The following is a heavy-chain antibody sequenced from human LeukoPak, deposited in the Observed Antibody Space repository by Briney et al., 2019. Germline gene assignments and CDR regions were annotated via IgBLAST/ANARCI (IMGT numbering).Heavy chain of an antibody. CDR2: IYYSGST. CDR1: GGSISSYY. Sequence: SETLSLTCTVSGGSISSYYWSRIRQPPGKGLEWIGYIYYSGSTNYNPSLKSRVTISVDTSKNQFSLKLSSVTTADTAVYYCARAIAAYKAWFDPWGQGTLVTVSS. D-gene: IGHD6-13*01. CDR3: ARAIAAYKAWFDP. V-gene: IGHV4-59*08. J-gene: IGHJ5*02.